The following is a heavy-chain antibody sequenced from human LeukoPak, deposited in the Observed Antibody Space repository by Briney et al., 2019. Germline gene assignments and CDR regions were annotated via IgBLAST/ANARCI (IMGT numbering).Heavy chain of an antibody. Sequence: GGSLRLSCAASGFTFSTYNMHWVRQAPDKRLEWVALISYDGGNTYYAHSVKGRFTISRDNSKNTLYLQMNTLRVEDTAVYYCAKMGAGGGYWGQGTLVTVSS. CDR1: GFTFSTYN. D-gene: IGHD1-26*01. CDR2: ISYDGGNT. CDR3: AKMGAGGGY. J-gene: IGHJ4*02. V-gene: IGHV3-30*18.